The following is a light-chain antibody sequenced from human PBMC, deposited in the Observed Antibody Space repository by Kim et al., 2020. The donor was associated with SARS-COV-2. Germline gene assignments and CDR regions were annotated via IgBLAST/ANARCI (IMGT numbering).Light chain of an antibody. CDR3: QQYGNWIS. J-gene: IGKJ5*01. CDR1: QSVSSY. CDR2: DAS. V-gene: IGKV3-11*01. Sequence: SLSPGERATLSCRASQSVSSYLAWYQQKPGQAPRLLIYDASNRATGIPARFSGSGSGTDFTLTISSLEPEDFAVYYCQQYGNWISFGQGTRLEIK.